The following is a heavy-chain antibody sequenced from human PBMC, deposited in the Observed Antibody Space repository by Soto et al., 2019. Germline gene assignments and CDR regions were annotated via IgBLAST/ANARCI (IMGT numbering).Heavy chain of an antibody. V-gene: IGHV1-69*12. CDR3: ARVLPVVKSFQYSYFDL. J-gene: IGHJ2*01. CDR1: GGTFSSYA. Sequence: QVQLVQSGAEVKKPGSSVKVSCKASGGTFSSYAISWVRQAPGQGLEWMGGIIPIFGTANYAQKFQGRVTITADESTSTAYMELISLRSEDTAVYYCARVLPVVKSFQYSYFDLWGRGTLVTVSS. D-gene: IGHD2-15*01. CDR2: IIPIFGTA.